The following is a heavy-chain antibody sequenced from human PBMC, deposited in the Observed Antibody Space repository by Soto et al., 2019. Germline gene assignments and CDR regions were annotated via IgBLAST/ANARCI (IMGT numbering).Heavy chain of an antibody. CDR2: IYWDDDK. J-gene: IGHJ4*02. CDR1: GFSFSSSEVG. V-gene: IGHV2-5*02. CDR3: ARTPSGTLNYFDY. Sequence: QITLKESGPSLVKPTQTLTLTCTFSGFSFSSSEVGVGWIRQPPGKPLEWLALIYWDDDKQYSPSMKSRLTKTKDTPKNQAVLTTTNVEPVDTDSKYCARTPSGTLNYFDYWGQGALVTVSS. D-gene: IGHD1-1*01.